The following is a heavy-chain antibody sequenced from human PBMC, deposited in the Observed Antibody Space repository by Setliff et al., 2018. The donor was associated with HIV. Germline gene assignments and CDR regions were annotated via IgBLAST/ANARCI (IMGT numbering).Heavy chain of an antibody. CDR3: ATGGLGSYAFDI. CDR2: IYPDETDT. V-gene: IGHV5-51*01. D-gene: IGHD2-15*01. J-gene: IGHJ3*02. Sequence: PGESLKISCKGSGYSFPTYWIAWVRQMPGKGLEWMGVIYPDETDTRYSPSFQGQVTISADKSISTAYLQWSSLKASDTAMYYCATGGLGSYAFDIWGQGTMVTVSS. CDR1: GYSFPTYW.